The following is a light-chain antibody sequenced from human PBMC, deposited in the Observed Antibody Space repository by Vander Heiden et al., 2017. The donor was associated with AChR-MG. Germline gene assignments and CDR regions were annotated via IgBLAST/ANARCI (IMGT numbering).Light chain of an antibody. Sequence: DIVMTPPPLSLPVTPGEPASIPCRSSQSLLHRNGYNYLDWYLQKPGQSPQLLIYLGSDRASGVPDRLSGSGSGTDFTLKISRVEAEDVGVYYCMQALQTPPTFGQGTKVEIK. CDR3: MQALQTPPT. J-gene: IGKJ1*01. CDR1: QSLLHRNGYNY. CDR2: LGS. V-gene: IGKV2-28*01.